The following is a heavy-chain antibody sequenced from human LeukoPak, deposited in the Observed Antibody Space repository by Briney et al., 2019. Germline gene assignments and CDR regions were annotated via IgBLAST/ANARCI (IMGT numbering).Heavy chain of an antibody. V-gene: IGHV5-51*01. CDR1: GYSFTSYC. J-gene: IGHJ3*01. CDR3: GMSGDRVPLQDDVFDV. Sequence: GESLTLSCKVSGYSFTSYCIGWVRQMPGKGLEWMGIIYPGDSGPTYSPSFQGQVTISVDKSINTAYLQWSSLQASDTAMYYCGMSGDRVPLQDDVFDVWGQGTMVTVST. D-gene: IGHD1-26*01. CDR2: IYPGDSGP.